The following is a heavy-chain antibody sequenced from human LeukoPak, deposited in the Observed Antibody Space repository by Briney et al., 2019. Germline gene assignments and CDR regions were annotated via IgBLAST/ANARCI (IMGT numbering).Heavy chain of an antibody. CDR3: ARGGPTGTTPWFDP. CDR1: GFTFSSYS. Sequence: PGGSLRLSCAASGFTFSSYSMNWVRQAPGKGLEWVSTISSSSSYIYYADSVKGRFTISRDNAKNSLYLQMNSLRAEDTALYHCARGGPTGTTPWFDPWGQGTLVTVSS. D-gene: IGHD1-1*01. CDR2: ISSSSSYI. V-gene: IGHV3-21*04. J-gene: IGHJ5*02.